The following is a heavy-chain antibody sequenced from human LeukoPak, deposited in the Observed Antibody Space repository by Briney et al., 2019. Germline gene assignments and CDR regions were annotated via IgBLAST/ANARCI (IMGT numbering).Heavy chain of an antibody. J-gene: IGHJ4*02. CDR3: AREEPWDFDY. CDR2: ISSSGSTI. CDR1: GFTFSSYE. V-gene: IGHV3-48*03. D-gene: IGHD1-26*01. Sequence: PGGSLRLSCAASGFTFSSYEMHWVRQAPGKGLEWVSYISSSGSTIYYAGSMKGRFTISRDNTKNSLYLQMTSLRAEDTAAYYCAREEPWDFDYWGQGTLVTVSS.